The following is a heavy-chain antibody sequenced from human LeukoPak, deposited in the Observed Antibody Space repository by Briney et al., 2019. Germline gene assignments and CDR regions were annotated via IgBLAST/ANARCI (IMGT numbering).Heavy chain of an antibody. CDR2: IYYSGST. CDR1: GGSISSSNYY. V-gene: IGHV4-39*07. CDR3: TAVAGKQNYYYYMDV. Sequence: PSETLSLTCSVSGGSISSSNYYWGWIRQPPGKGLEWIGGIYYSGSTYYNPSLKSRVTISVDTSKNQFSLKLSSVTAADTAVYYCTAVAGKQNYYYYMDVWGKGTTVTVSS. J-gene: IGHJ6*03. D-gene: IGHD6-19*01.